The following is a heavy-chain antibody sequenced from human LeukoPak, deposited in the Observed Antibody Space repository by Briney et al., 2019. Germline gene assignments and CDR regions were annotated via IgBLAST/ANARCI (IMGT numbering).Heavy chain of an antibody. V-gene: IGHV4-61*08. Sequence: SETLSLTCVVSGGSIITNDYWWGWIRQPPGKGLEWIGYIYYSGSTNYNPSLKSRVTISVDTSKNQFSLKLSSVTAADTAVYYCARAQRGMVRGVNIYYYYYMDVWGKGTTVTVSS. J-gene: IGHJ6*03. D-gene: IGHD3-10*01. CDR3: ARAQRGMVRGVNIYYYYYMDV. CDR1: GGSIITNDYW. CDR2: IYYSGST.